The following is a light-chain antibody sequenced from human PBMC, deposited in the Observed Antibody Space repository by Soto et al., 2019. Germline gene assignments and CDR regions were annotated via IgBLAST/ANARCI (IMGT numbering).Light chain of an antibody. CDR3: QQTYSNRWT. Sequence: DIHMTPSPSSLSASIGDRVTITCRASQSFDNYLNWYQQKPGKAPKLLIYAASTLQSGVPSRFSASGSGTDFTLTISSLQPEDFATYYCQQTYSNRWTFGQGTKVDI. CDR1: QSFDNY. CDR2: AAS. J-gene: IGKJ1*01. V-gene: IGKV1-39*01.